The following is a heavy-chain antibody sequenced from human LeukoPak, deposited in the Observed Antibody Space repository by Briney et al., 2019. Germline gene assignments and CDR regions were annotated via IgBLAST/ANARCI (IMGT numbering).Heavy chain of an antibody. Sequence: PSETLSLTCTVSGGSINSGTYYWGWIRQPPGKGLEWIASMYHDGRTSYNPPLESRVTISIDTSTNQFSLKLSSVTAADTAVYYCASDHKSITMRKGQYFDYWGQGVLVTVSS. V-gene: IGHV4-39*01. J-gene: IGHJ4*02. CDR1: GGSINSGTYY. CDR3: ASDHKSITMRKGQYFDY. CDR2: MYHDGRT. D-gene: IGHD1-14*01.